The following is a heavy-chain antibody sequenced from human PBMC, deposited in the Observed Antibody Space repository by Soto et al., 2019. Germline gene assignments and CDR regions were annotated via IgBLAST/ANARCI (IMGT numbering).Heavy chain of an antibody. CDR1: GLTFRSDG. J-gene: IGHJ4*02. CDR3: AVYGYGVSAAAY. CDR2: INQDGSER. D-gene: IGHD5-12*01. Sequence: QAGGSLRLSCAGSGLTFRSDGLSWVRQAPGKGLEWVANINQDGSERYYVDSVRGRFTISRDNVENSLYLQLNSLRPEDTAVYYCAVYGYGVSAAAYWGQGTLVTVS. V-gene: IGHV3-7*03.